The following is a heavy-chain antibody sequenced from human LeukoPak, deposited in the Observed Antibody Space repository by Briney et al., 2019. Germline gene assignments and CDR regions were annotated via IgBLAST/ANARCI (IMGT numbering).Heavy chain of an antibody. CDR1: GYCFTGYY. CDR3: ARGGSGLVARL. J-gene: IGHJ4*02. D-gene: IGHD6-6*01. Sequence: ASVRVSCKASGYCFTGYYIHWLRQAPGQGLEWMGWIKPNNGDTNSAPNFQGRVTLTRDTSITTAYMEVSSLRPDDTAVYYCARGGSGLVARLWGQGTLVTVSS. CDR2: IKPNNGDT. V-gene: IGHV1-2*02.